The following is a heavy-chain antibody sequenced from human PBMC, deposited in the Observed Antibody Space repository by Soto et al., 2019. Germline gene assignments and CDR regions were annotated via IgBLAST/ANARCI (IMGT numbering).Heavy chain of an antibody. CDR2: IIPILGIA. D-gene: IGHD4-17*01. J-gene: IGHJ4*02. CDR3: ARGSYGGNFDY. CDR1: GGTFSSYT. V-gene: IGHV1-69*02. Sequence: QVQLVQSGAEVKKPGSSVKVSCKASGGTFSSYTISWVRQAPGQGLEWMGRIIPILGIANYAQKFQGRVTITADKSTSTAYMELSSLSSEDTAVYYCARGSYGGNFDYWGQGTLVTVSS.